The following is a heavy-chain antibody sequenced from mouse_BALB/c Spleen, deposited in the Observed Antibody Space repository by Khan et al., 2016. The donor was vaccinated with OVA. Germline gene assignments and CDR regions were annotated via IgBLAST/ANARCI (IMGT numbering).Heavy chain of an antibody. Sequence: VQLKQSGAELVKPGASVKLSCTASGFNIKDTYIHWVKQRPEQGLEWIGRISPANGNTKYDPKFQGKATITADTYSNTSYLQLSSMTSKDTAVYYCARPAYDPRHSEVWGAGTTVTVSS. J-gene: IGHJ1*01. CDR1: GFNIKDTY. D-gene: IGHD2-3*01. CDR3: ARPAYDPRHSEV. CDR2: ISPANGNT. V-gene: IGHV14-3*02.